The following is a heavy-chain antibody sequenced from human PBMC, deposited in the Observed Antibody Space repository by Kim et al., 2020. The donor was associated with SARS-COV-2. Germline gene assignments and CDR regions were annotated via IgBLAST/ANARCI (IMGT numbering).Heavy chain of an antibody. V-gene: IGHV1-69*04. CDR1: GGTFSSYA. CDR3: AAGSDSSGYVVY. Sequence: SVKVSCKASGGTFSSYAISWVRQAPGQGLEWMGRIIPILGIANYAQKFQGRVTITADKSPSTAYMELSSLRSEDTAVYYCAAGSDSSGYVVYWGQGTLVTVSS. CDR2: IIPILGIA. D-gene: IGHD3-22*01. J-gene: IGHJ4*02.